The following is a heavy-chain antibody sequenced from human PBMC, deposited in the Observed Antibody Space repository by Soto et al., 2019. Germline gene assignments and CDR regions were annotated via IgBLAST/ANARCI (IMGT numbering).Heavy chain of an antibody. CDR3: AKAQLETWESHYDYYGMDV. V-gene: IGHV3-30*18. Sequence: QVQLVESGGGVVQPGRSLRLSCAASGFTFSSYGMHWVRQAPGKGLEWVAVISYDGSNKYYADSVKGRFTISRDNSKNTLYLQMNSLRAEDTAEYYCAKAQLETWESHYDYYGMDVWGQGSTVTVSS. CDR1: GFTFSSYG. D-gene: IGHD1-1*01. CDR2: ISYDGSNK. J-gene: IGHJ6*02.